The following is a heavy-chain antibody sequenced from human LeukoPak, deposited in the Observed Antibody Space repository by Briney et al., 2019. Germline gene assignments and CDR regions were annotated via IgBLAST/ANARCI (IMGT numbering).Heavy chain of an antibody. Sequence: SETLSLTCAVYGGSFSGYYWSWIRQPPGKGLEWGGEINHSGSTNYNPSLKSRVTISVDTSKNQFSLKLSSVTAADTAVYYCARGAYYDSSGYYYRDYYYYMDVWGKGTTVTVSS. J-gene: IGHJ6*03. V-gene: IGHV4-34*01. CDR1: GGSFSGYY. D-gene: IGHD3-22*01. CDR2: INHSGST. CDR3: ARGAYYDSSGYYYRDYYYYMDV.